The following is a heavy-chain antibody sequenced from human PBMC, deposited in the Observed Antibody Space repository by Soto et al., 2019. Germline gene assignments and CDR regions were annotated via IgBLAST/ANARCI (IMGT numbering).Heavy chain of an antibody. J-gene: IGHJ4*02. Sequence: TSETLSLTCSVSDGSISSGDYYWSWIRQPPGKGLEWIGCMYNSGNTDFNPSLKSRVTISVDTSKNQFSLKVTSVTAADTAVYYCARDWTKSGPSDYWGQGTLVTVSS. D-gene: IGHD2-8*01. CDR1: DGSISSGDYY. CDR2: MYNSGNT. V-gene: IGHV4-30-4*01. CDR3: ARDWTKSGPSDY.